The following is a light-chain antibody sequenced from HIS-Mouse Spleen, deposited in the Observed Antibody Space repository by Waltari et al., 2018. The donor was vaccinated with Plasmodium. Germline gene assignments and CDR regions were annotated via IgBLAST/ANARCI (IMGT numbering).Light chain of an antibody. CDR2: GAS. J-gene: IGKJ4*01. V-gene: IGKV3-20*01. Sequence: EIVFPQSPGTLSLSPGERATLSCRASQSVSSSYVAWYQQKPGQAPRLLIYGASSRATGIPDRFSGSGSGTDFTLTISRLEPEDFAVYYCQQYGSSPLTFGGGTKVEIK. CDR3: QQYGSSPLT. CDR1: QSVSSSY.